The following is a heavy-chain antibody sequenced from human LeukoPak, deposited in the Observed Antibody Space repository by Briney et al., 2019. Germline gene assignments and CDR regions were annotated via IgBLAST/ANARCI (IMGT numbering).Heavy chain of an antibody. Sequence: GASVKVSCKASGYTFTSYGISWVRQAPGQGLEWMGWISAYNGNTNYAQKLQGRVTMTTDTSTSTAYMELRSLRSDDTAVYYCARSSSSWYLWGFKNWFDPWGQGTLVTVSS. V-gene: IGHV1-18*01. J-gene: IGHJ5*02. D-gene: IGHD6-13*01. CDR3: ARSSSSWYLWGFKNWFDP. CDR2: ISAYNGNT. CDR1: GYTFTSYG.